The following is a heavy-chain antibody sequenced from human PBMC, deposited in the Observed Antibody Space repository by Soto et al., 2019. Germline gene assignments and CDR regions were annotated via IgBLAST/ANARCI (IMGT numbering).Heavy chain of an antibody. CDR3: AKGKGYCSGGSCYSYYYYGMDG. Sequence: PGGSLRLSCAASGFTFSSYAMSWVRQAPGKGLEWVSAISGSGGSTYYADSVKGRFTISRDNSKNTLYLQMNSLRAEDTAVYYCAKGKGYCSGGSCYSYYYYGMDGWGQGTTVTVSS. J-gene: IGHJ6*02. CDR1: GFTFSSYA. CDR2: ISGSGGST. D-gene: IGHD2-15*01. V-gene: IGHV3-23*01.